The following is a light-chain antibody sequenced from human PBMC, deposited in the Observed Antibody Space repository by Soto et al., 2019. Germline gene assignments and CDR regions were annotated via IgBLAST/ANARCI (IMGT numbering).Light chain of an antibody. J-gene: IGLJ2*01. Sequence: QSALTQPPSASGSPGQSVTISCTGTSSDVGGYNYVSWYQQHPGKAPKLMIYEVSKRPSGVPYRFSGSKSGNTASLTVSGLQSEDEAVYYCSSYTRGNNFGIFGGGTKLTVL. CDR1: SSDVGGYNY. V-gene: IGLV2-8*01. CDR3: SSYTRGNNFGI. CDR2: EVS.